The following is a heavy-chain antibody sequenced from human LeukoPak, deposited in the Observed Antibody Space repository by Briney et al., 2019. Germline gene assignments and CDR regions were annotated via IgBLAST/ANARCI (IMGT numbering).Heavy chain of an antibody. Sequence: ASVTVSCKTSGYSFNIYVINWVRQATGQGLEWMGWVNPNSGDTDYAQKFQGRLTMTWNTSISTAYMELSGLRLEDTAVYYCSRGPRFDPWGQGTQVTVSS. CDR3: SRGPRFDP. CDR2: VNPNSGDT. CDR1: GYSFNIYV. J-gene: IGHJ5*02. V-gene: IGHV1-8*01.